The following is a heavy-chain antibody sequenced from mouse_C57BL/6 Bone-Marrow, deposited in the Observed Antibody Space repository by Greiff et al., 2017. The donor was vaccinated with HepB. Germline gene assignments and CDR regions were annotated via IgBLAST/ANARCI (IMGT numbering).Heavy chain of an antibody. Sequence: QVQLQQSGAELVKPGASVKISCKASGYAFSSYWMNWVKQRPGKGLEWIGQIYPGDGDTNYNGKFKGKATLTADKSSSTAYMQLSSLTSEDSAVYFCARGGYYGSSRYWYFDVWGTGTTVTVSS. CDR1: GYAFSSYW. J-gene: IGHJ1*03. V-gene: IGHV1-80*01. CDR3: ARGGYYGSSRYWYFDV. D-gene: IGHD1-1*01. CDR2: IYPGDGDT.